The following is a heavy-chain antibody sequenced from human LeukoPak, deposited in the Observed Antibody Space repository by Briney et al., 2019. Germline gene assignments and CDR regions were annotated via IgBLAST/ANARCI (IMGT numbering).Heavy chain of an antibody. D-gene: IGHD3-10*01. V-gene: IGHV3-23*01. CDR2: ISGSGGST. CDR1: GFTFSSYA. CDR3: SKVGSFGDYYYGMDL. Sequence: PGGSLRLSCAASGFTFSSYAMSWVRQAPGKGLEWVSAISGSGGSTYYADSVKGRFTISRDNSKNTLYLQMNSLIGEDTALYYGSKVGSFGDYYYGMDLWGKGTTVTVSS. J-gene: IGHJ6*04.